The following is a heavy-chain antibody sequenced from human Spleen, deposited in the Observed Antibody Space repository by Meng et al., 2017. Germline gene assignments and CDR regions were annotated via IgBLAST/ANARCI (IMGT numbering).Heavy chain of an antibody. J-gene: IGHJ3*02. CDR3: AKDGCSGGSCYKRREAGAFDI. V-gene: IGHV3-23*01. Sequence: GGSLRLSCAASGFTFGDYAMTWVRQAPGKGLEWVSTISVSGGSTYYADSVKGRFSISRDNSKNTLSLQMNSLRAEETAVYYCAKDGCSGGSCYKRREAGAFDIWGQGTMVTVSS. CDR2: ISVSGGST. CDR1: GFTFGDYA. D-gene: IGHD2-15*01.